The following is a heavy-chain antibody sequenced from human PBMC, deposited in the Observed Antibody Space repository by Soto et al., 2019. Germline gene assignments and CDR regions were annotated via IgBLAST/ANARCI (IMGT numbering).Heavy chain of an antibody. D-gene: IGHD3-10*02. V-gene: IGHV4-34*01. CDR2: INHSGST. J-gene: IGHJ4*02. CDR3: ATDVRGTSTFDY. Sequence: QVQLQQWGAGLLKPSETLSLTCAVYGGSFSGYYWSWIRQPPGKGLEWIGEINHSGSTNYNPSLKSRVTISVDTSKNQFSLKLSSMTAADTAVYYCATDVRGTSTFDYWGQGTLVTVSS. CDR1: GGSFSGYY.